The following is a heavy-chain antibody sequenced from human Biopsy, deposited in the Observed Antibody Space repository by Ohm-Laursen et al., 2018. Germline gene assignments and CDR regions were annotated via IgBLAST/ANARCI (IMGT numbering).Heavy chain of an antibody. CDR2: IYYSGST. D-gene: IGHD1-26*01. CDR1: GGSFYNFF. J-gene: IGHJ4*02. V-gene: IGHV4-59*01. Sequence: TLSLTCTVSGGSFYNFFWSWIRQPPGKGLEWIGYIYYSGSTNYNPSLKSRVTISVDRSKNHFSLELSSVTAADTAVYYCARVGVGAPSIDYFDYWGQGALVTVSS. CDR3: ARVGVGAPSIDYFDY.